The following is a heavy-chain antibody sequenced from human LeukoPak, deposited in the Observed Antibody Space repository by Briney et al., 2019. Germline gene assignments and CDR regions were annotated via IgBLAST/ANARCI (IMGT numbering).Heavy chain of an antibody. CDR2: IRSKAYGGTT. CDR3: TRGDSNHYYYYGMDV. CDR1: GFTFGDYA. J-gene: IGHJ6*02. D-gene: IGHD5-18*01. Sequence: PGGSPRLSCTASGFTFGDYAMSCFRQDPGKGLEWVAFIRSKAYGGTTEYAASVKGRFTISRGDSKSIAYLQMNSLKTEDTAVYYCTRGDSNHYYYYGMDVWGQGTTVTVSS. V-gene: IGHV3-49*03.